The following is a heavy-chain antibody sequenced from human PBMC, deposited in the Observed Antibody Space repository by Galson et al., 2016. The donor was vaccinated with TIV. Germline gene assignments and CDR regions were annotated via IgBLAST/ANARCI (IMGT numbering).Heavy chain of an antibody. V-gene: IGHV3-20*04. CDR2: INWNGVST. CDR1: GFTFDDYA. Sequence: SLRLSCAASGFTFDDYAMTWVRQVPGKGLEWVSGINWNGVSTDYAESVKGRFTISRDNAKNTLYLQMNSLRAEDTALYYCARDGVVDASMDYYYYYYLYVWGKGTTVTVSS. J-gene: IGHJ6*03. CDR3: ARDGVVDASMDYYYYYYLYV. D-gene: IGHD5-18*01.